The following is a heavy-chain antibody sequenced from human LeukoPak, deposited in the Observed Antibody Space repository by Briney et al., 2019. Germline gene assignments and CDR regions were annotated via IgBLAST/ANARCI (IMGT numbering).Heavy chain of an antibody. D-gene: IGHD6-19*01. Sequence: SVKVSCKASGGTFSSYAISWVRQAPGQGLEWMGGIIPIFGTANYAQKFQGRVTTTTDESTSTAYMELSSLRSEDTAVYYCAETWRGSSGWPNWFDPWGQGTLVTVSS. J-gene: IGHJ5*02. CDR1: GGTFSSYA. CDR2: IIPIFGTA. V-gene: IGHV1-69*05. CDR3: AETWRGSSGWPNWFDP.